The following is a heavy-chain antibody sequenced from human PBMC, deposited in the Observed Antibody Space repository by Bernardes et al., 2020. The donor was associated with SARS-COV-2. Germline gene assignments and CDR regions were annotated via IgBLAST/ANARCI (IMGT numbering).Heavy chain of an antibody. J-gene: IGHJ4*02. CDR1: GGSISAYY. D-gene: IGHD1-7*01. Sequence: SETLSLTCTVSGGSISAYYWSWFRQPPGKGLEWIGYLYYTGSTNYNPSLQSRVTISVDTSKNQFSLKLSSVTAADTAVYYCARTGTTSLTDFGHFDYWGQGTLVTVSS. CDR2: LYYTGST. V-gene: IGHV4-59*01. CDR3: ARTGTTSLTDFGHFDY.